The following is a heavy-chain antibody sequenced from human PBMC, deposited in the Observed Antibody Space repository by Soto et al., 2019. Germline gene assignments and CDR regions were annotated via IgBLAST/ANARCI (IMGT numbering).Heavy chain of an antibody. V-gene: IGHV4-59*08. J-gene: IGHJ6*02. Sequence: SETLSLTCTVSGGSVSSYYWSWIRQPPGKGLEWIGYIYYSGSTNYNPSLKSRVTISVDTSKNQFSLKLSSVTAADTAVYYCARHLTYCSAGSCYSDFPYYGMDVWGQGTTVTVSS. D-gene: IGHD2-15*01. CDR1: GGSVSSYY. CDR2: IYYSGST. CDR3: ARHLTYCSAGSCYSDFPYYGMDV.